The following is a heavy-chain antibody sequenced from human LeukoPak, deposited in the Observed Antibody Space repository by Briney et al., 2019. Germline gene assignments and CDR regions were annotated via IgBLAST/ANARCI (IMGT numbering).Heavy chain of an antibody. V-gene: IGHV1-2*02. J-gene: IGHJ4*02. D-gene: IGHD3-22*01. CDR2: IKPNSGGT. CDR1: GYTFTGHS. Sequence: ASVKVSCKASGYTFTGHSMYWVRQAPGKGLEWMGWIKPNSGGTNYAQKVKGRVTMSRDTSISTAYMELSRLRFDDTAVYYCARVRRGYDYCGYYYHFDNWGQGTLVTVSS. CDR3: ARVRRGYDYCGYYYHFDN.